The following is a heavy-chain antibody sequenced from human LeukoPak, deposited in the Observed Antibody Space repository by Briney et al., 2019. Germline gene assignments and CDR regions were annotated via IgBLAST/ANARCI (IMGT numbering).Heavy chain of an antibody. D-gene: IGHD2-15*01. CDR2: IYYSGST. J-gene: IGHJ5*02. CDR1: GGSISSNY. Sequence: SETLSLTCTVSGGSISSNYWSWIRQPPGRGLEWIGYIYYSGSTNYNPSLKSRVTISVDTSKNQFSLKLSSVTAADTAVYYCARNVDIVVVVAAGGWFDPWGQGTLVTVSS. CDR3: ARNVDIVVVVAAGGWFDP. V-gene: IGHV4-59*01.